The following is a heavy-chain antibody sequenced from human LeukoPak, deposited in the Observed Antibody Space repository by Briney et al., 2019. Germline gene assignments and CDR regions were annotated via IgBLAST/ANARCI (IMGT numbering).Heavy chain of an antibody. CDR2: ISSSSSYI. D-gene: IGHD5-18*01. V-gene: IGHV3-21*01. CDR1: GFTFRSYS. CDR3: ARVMVYSYGYFDY. J-gene: IGHJ4*02. Sequence: MSGGSLRLSCAASGFTFRSYSMNWVRQAPGKGLEWVSSISSSSSYIYYADSVKGRFTISRDNAKNSLYLQMNSLRAEDTAVYYCARVMVYSYGYFDYWGQGTLVTVSS.